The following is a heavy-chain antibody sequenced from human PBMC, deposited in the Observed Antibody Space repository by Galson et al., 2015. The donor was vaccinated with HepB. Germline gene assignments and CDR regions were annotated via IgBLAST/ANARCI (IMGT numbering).Heavy chain of an antibody. CDR3: TRVNSGYDYGADAFDI. D-gene: IGHD5-12*01. CDR2: IRSKAYGGTT. V-gene: IGHV3-49*03. Sequence: SLRLSCAASGFTFGDYAMSWFRQAPGKGLEWVGFIRSKAYGGTTEYAASVKGRFTISRDDSKSIAYLQMNSLKTEDTAVYYCTRVNSGYDYGADAFDIWGQGTMVTVSS. CDR1: GFTFGDYA. J-gene: IGHJ3*02.